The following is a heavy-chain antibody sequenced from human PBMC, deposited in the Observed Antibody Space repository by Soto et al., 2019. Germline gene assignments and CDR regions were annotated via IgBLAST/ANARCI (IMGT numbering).Heavy chain of an antibody. CDR3: ASVTRCSSGCSRSAFDI. V-gene: IGHV1-46*01. D-gene: IGHD6-19*01. CDR2: INPSGGST. Sequence: GASVKVSCKASGYTFTSYYMHWVRQAPGQGLEWMGIINPSGGSTSYAQKFQGRVTMTRDTSTSTVYMELSSLRSEDTAVYYCASVTRCSSGCSRSAFDIWGQGTMVTVSS. CDR1: GYTFTSYY. J-gene: IGHJ3*02.